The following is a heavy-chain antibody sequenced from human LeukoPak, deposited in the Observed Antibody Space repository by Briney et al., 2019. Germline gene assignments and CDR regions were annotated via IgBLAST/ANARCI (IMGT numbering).Heavy chain of an antibody. J-gene: IGHJ4*02. CDR3: ARVMGTAMVSSGYYFDY. CDR2: IYYSGST. Sequence: SETLSLTCTVSGGSISSYYWSWVRQPPGKGLEWIGYIYYSGSTNYNPSLKGRVTISVDTSKNKFSLKLSSVAAADTAVYYCARVMGTAMVSSGYYFDYWGQGTLVTVSS. CDR1: GGSISSYY. V-gene: IGHV4-59*01. D-gene: IGHD5-18*01.